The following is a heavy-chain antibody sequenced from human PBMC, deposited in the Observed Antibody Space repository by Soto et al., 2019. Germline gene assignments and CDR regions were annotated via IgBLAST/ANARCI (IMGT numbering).Heavy chain of an antibody. CDR2: INAGNGNT. V-gene: IGHV1-3*01. CDR3: ARGKGVAGRFDY. D-gene: IGHD6-19*01. CDR1: GYTFTSYA. Sequence: GASVKVSCKASGYTFTSYAMHWVRQAPGQRLEWMGWINAGNGNTKYSQKFQGRVTITRDTSASTAYMELSSLRSEDTAVYYCARGKGVAGRFDYWGQGTLVTVSS. J-gene: IGHJ4*02.